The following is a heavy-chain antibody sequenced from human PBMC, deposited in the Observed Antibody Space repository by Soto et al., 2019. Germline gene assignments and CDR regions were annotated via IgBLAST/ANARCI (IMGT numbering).Heavy chain of an antibody. Sequence: XGSLRLSVAASGLTFRRYAMHGFRKAPGEGLEWVAVISSDGSSKYYGDSVKGRFTVSRDNSNNTLYLSMTSLRPDDTAVFYCARSRNGAVPDSINFWGQGTLVTVSS. CDR3: ARSRNGAVPDSINF. D-gene: IGHD2-8*01. CDR2: ISSDGSSK. J-gene: IGHJ4*02. V-gene: IGHV3-30-3*01. CDR1: GLTFRRYA.